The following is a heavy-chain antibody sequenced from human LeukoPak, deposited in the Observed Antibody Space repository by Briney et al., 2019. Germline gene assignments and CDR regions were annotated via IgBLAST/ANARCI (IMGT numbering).Heavy chain of an antibody. CDR1: GFTFSSST. J-gene: IGHJ5*02. CDR3: VRIPNSANFPNWFDP. D-gene: IGHD4/OR15-4a*01. Sequence: GGSLRLSCAASGFTFSSSTMNWVRRAPGKGLEWVSSISSGSDYIYYADPVKGRFTISRDNAKNSLYLQMNSLRAEDTAVYYCVRIPNSANFPNWFDPWGQGTLVTVSS. V-gene: IGHV3-21*01. CDR2: ISSGSDYI.